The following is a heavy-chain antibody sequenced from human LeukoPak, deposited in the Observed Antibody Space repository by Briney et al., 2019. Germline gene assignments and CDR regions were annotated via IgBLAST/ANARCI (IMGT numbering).Heavy chain of an antibody. J-gene: IGHJ4*02. V-gene: IGHV4-59*01. CDR2: IYYSGST. CDR1: GGSISSYY. D-gene: IGHD2-15*01. CDR3: ARLWSTDCSGGSCPHQPNY. Sequence: NSSETLSLTCTVSGGSISSYYWSWIRQPPGKGLEWIGYIYYSGSTNYNPSLKSRVTISVDTSKNQFSLKLSSVTAADTAVYYCARLWSTDCSGGSCPHQPNYWGQGTLVTVSS.